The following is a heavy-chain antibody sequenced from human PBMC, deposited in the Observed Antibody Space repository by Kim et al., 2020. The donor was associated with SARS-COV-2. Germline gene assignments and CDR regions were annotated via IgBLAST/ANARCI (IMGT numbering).Heavy chain of an antibody. CDR2: INTNTGKP. CDR3: ATKSARAGADY. D-gene: IGHD6-25*01. J-gene: IGHJ4*02. V-gene: IGHV7-4-1*02. CDR1: GYTFSSFD. Sequence: ASVKVSCKASGYTFSSFDMNWVRQAPGQGPEWMGWINTNTGKPTYAQGFIGRFVLSLDTSVSTAYLQISSLKTEDTAVYYCATKSARAGADYWGQGTRVTVSS.